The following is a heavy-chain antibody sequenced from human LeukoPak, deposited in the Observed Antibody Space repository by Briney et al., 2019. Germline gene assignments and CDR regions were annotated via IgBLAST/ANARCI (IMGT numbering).Heavy chain of an antibody. Sequence: EASVKVSCKASGYTFTGYYMHWVRQAPGQGLEWMGWINPNSGGTNYAQKFQGRVTMTRDTSISTAYMELSRLRSDDTAVYYCARVRCSGGSCYLTLGYWGQGTLVTVSS. V-gene: IGHV1-2*02. CDR2: INPNSGGT. D-gene: IGHD2-15*01. CDR1: GYTFTGYY. CDR3: ARVRCSGGSCYLTLGY. J-gene: IGHJ4*02.